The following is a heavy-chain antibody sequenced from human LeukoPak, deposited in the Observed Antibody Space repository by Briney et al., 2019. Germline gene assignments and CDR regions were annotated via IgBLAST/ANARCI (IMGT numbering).Heavy chain of an antibody. V-gene: IGHV3-23*01. Sequence: GGSLRLSCAASGFTFSSYAMSWVRQAPGKGLEWVSAISGSGGSTYYADSVKGRFTISRDNSKNTLYLQMNSLRAEDTAVYYCAKTGGYYDSSGYPLDFDYWGQGTLVTVSS. CDR2: ISGSGGST. CDR1: GFTFSSYA. CDR3: AKTGGYYDSSGYPLDFDY. J-gene: IGHJ4*02. D-gene: IGHD3-22*01.